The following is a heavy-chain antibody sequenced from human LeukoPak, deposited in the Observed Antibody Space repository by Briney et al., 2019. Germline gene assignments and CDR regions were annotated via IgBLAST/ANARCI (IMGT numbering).Heavy chain of an antibody. V-gene: IGHV1-18*04. D-gene: IGHD2-2*01. J-gene: IGHJ6*02. CDR3: ARVPSGVPAPYCYGMDV. Sequence: ASVKVSCKASGYTFTNHGITWVRQAPGQGLEWMGWISPHNDNTDYAQNLQGRVTMTADTSTNTVYMELRSLRSDDTAMYFCARVPSGVPAPYCYGMDVWGQGTTVIVSS. CDR1: GYTFTNHG. CDR2: ISPHNDNT.